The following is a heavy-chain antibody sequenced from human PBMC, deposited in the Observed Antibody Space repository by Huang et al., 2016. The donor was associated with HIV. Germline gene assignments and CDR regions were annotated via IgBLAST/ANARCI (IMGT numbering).Heavy chain of an antibody. Sequence: QVQLVASGGGVVQPGGSLRLSCTASGFAFGSFGGHWVRQAPGKGLEWVAFIRYDGNNYYYADSVRGRFTISRDNSKDTLYLQMNRLRPDDSAVYYCAKDLTYTFGRHFDYWGRGTLVTVSS. CDR2: IRYDGNNY. CDR3: AKDLTYTFGRHFDY. V-gene: IGHV3-30*02. D-gene: IGHD3-3*01. CDR1: GFAFGSFG. J-gene: IGHJ4*02.